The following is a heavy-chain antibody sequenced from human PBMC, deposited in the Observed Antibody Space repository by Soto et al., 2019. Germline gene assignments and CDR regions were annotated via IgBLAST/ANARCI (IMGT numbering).Heavy chain of an antibody. D-gene: IGHD3-3*01. Sequence: ASVKVSCKASGGTFSSYAISWVRQAPGQGLEWMGGIIPIFGTANYAQKFQGRVTITADESTSTAYIEMSSLRSEDTAVYYCGRGVFGVVNGYYYYYYMDVWGKGTTVTVSS. CDR3: GRGVFGVVNGYYYYYYMDV. V-gene: IGHV1-69*13. CDR2: IIPIFGTA. CDR1: GGTFSSYA. J-gene: IGHJ6*03.